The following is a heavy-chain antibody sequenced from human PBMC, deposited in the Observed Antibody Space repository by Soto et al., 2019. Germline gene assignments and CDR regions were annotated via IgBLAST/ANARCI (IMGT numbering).Heavy chain of an antibody. V-gene: IGHV3-23*01. CDR3: ANVWFGEYSYFEY. D-gene: IGHD3-10*01. CDR2: ISGRDGTT. CDR1: GFTFSSYA. J-gene: IGHJ4*02. Sequence: GGSLRLSCAASGFTFSSYAMSWVRQAPGKGLEWVSAISGRDGTTYYADSVKGRFTISRDNSKNTLYLQMNGLRAEDTAVYYCANVWFGEYSYFEYWGQGTLVTVS.